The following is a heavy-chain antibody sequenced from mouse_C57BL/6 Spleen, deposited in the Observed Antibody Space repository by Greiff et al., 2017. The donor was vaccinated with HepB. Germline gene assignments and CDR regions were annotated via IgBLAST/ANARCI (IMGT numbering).Heavy chain of an antibody. D-gene: IGHD1-1*01. CDR3: ARGGYYGRGGFAY. CDR2: ISDGGSYT. V-gene: IGHV5-4*03. Sequence: EVKLMESGGGLVKPGGSLKLSCAASGFTFSSYAMSWVRQTPEKRLEWVATISDGGSYTYYPDNVKGRFTISRDNAKNNLYLQMSHLKSEDTAMYYCARGGYYGRGGFAYWGQGTLVTVSA. CDR1: GFTFSSYA. J-gene: IGHJ3*01.